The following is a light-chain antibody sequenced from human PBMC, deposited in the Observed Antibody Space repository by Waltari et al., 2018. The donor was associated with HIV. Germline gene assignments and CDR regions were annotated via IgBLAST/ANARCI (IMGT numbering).Light chain of an antibody. J-gene: IGLJ1*01. CDR1: SSDVGGYNY. CDR3: CSYAGSYTYV. Sequence: QSALTQPRSVSGSPGQSVTIPCTGTSSDVGGYNYVSWYQQHPGKAPKLMIYDVRKRPSGVPDRFSGSKSGNTASLTISGLQAEDEADYCCCSYAGSYTYVFGTGTKVTVL. CDR2: DVR. V-gene: IGLV2-11*01.